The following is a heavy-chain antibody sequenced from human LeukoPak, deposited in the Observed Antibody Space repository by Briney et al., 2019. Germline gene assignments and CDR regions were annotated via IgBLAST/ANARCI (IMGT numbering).Heavy chain of an antibody. CDR3: AKDSRDWWCPRY. Sequence: GGSLRLSCAASGFTFSSYGMQWVRQAPGKGLEWVAVISYDGSNKYYADSVKGRFTISRDNSKNTLYLQMNGLRAEDTAVYYCAKDSRDWWCPRYWGQGTLVTVSS. CDR1: GFTFSSYG. J-gene: IGHJ4*02. CDR2: ISYDGSNK. V-gene: IGHV3-30*18. D-gene: IGHD2-21*01.